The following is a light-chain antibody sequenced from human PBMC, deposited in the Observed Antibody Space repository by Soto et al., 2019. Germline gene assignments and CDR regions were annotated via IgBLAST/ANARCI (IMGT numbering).Light chain of an antibody. Sequence: QSVLTQPASVSGSPGQSVTISCTGTNSDVGGYDYVSWYQQHPGKAPKLVIYEVSNRPSGVSSRFSGSKFGNTASLTISGLQSEDEGDYYCSSYTSTSRVFGGGTKLTVL. CDR2: EVS. J-gene: IGLJ3*02. CDR1: NSDVGGYDY. CDR3: SSYTSTSRV. V-gene: IGLV2-14*01.